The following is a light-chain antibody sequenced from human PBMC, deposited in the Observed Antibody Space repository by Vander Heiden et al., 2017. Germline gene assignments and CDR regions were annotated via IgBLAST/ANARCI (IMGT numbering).Light chain of an antibody. CDR2: SND. V-gene: IGLV1-44*01. CDR1: NSNIGHSS. CDR3: ATWEVSLNGWV. J-gene: IGLJ3*02. Sequence: QSVLSQPPSASGTPGQRVTFSCSGSNSNIGHSSVNWYQQLPGMAPKLLIHSNDKRPSGVPDRFSASKSGASASLAISGLQSGDEGDYYCATWEVSLNGWVFGGGTKLTVL.